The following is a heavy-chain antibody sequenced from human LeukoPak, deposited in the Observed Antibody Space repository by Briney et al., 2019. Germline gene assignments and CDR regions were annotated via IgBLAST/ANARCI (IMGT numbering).Heavy chain of an antibody. D-gene: IGHD3-10*01. CDR3: ARASVPGSGSYRIY. CDR2: ISGSGGST. Sequence: GGSLRLSCAASGFTFSSYSMNWVRQAPGKGLEWVSAISGSGGSTYYADSVKGRFTISRDNAKNSLYLQMNSLRAEDTAVYYCARASVPGSGSYRIYWGQGTLVTVSS. V-gene: IGHV3-21*04. J-gene: IGHJ4*02. CDR1: GFTFSSYS.